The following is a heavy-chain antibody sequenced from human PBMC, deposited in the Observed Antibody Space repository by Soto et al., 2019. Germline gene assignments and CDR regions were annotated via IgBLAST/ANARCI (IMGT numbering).Heavy chain of an antibody. CDR1: GCAITNNYYD. V-gene: IGHV4-39*01. CDR2: VSFTGTT. CDR3: ARSYYDYVWGSYRSAHFDY. D-gene: IGHD3-16*02. Sequence: PSEPLSLTCSFSGCAITNNYYDWGWVRHPPRKGMEWIGSVSFTGTTYYSPSLKSRVTTSIDTSRNQFSLKLTSVTAADTAVYYCARSYYDYVWGSYRSAHFDYWGQG. J-gene: IGHJ4*02.